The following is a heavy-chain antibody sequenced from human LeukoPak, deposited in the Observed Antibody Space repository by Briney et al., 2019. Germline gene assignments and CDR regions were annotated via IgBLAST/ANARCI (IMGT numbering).Heavy chain of an antibody. CDR1: GGSFSGYY. Sequence: SETLSLTCAVYGGSFSGYYWSWIRQPPGKGLEWIGEINHSGSTNYNPSLKSRVTISVDTSKNQFSLNLSSVTAADTAVYYCAGKYGDYGWFDPWGQGTLVTVSS. CDR3: AGKYGDYGWFDP. J-gene: IGHJ5*02. D-gene: IGHD4-17*01. CDR2: INHSGST. V-gene: IGHV4-34*01.